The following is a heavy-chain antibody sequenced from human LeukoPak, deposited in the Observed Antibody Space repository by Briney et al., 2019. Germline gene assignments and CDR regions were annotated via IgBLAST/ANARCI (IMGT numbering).Heavy chain of an antibody. J-gene: IGHJ4*02. CDR3: AKSGNIAVVTDY. V-gene: IGHV3-33*06. Sequence: GGSLRLSCAASGFTFSSYGMHWVRQAPGKGLEWVAVIWYDGSNKYYADSVKGRFTISRDNSKNTLYLQMNSLRAEDTAVYYCAKSGNIAVVTDYWGQGTLVTVSS. CDR2: IWYDGSNK. CDR1: GFTFSSYG. D-gene: IGHD6-19*01.